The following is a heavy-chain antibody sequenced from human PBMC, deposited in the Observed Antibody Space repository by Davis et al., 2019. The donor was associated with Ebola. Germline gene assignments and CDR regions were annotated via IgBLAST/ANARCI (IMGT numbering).Heavy chain of an antibody. J-gene: IGHJ6*02. D-gene: IGHD3/OR15-3a*01. Sequence: GESLKISCAASGFTFSSYWMSWVRQAPGKGLEWVANIKQDGSEKYYVDSVKGRFTISRDNAKNSLYLQMNSLRAEDTAVYYCASGTGRGGLDVWGQGTTGTVSS. CDR3: ASGTGRGGLDV. CDR1: GFTFSSYW. CDR2: IKQDGSEK. V-gene: IGHV3-7*01.